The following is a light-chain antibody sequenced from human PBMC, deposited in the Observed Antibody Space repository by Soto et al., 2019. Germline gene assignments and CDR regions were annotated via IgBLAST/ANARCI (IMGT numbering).Light chain of an antibody. CDR3: QQYGSSGT. CDR2: GAS. V-gene: IGKV3-20*01. CDR1: ENINTY. J-gene: IGKJ1*01. Sequence: IVLTQSPATLSVSPGETATLSCRASENINTYLAWYQQKPGQAPRLLIYGASNRATGIPDRFSGSGSGTDFTLTISRLEPEDFAVYYCQQYGSSGTFGQGTKVDIK.